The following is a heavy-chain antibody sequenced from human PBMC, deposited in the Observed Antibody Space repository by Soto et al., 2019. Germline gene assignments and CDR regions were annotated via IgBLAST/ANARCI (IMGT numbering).Heavy chain of an antibody. CDR3: ARDSSGRHDY. Sequence: SETLSLTCTVSGGSLRSGSYYWSWIRQPPGKGLECIGYIYHGGATTYNASLKSRVTISVDTSKNQFFLKVNSVTAADTAVYFCARDSSGRHDYWGQGTPVTVSS. CDR2: IYHGGAT. V-gene: IGHV4-61*01. CDR1: GGSLRSGSYY. J-gene: IGHJ4*02. D-gene: IGHD3-22*01.